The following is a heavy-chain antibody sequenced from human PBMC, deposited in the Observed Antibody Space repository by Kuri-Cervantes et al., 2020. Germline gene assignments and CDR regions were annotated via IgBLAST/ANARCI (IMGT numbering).Heavy chain of an antibody. D-gene: IGHD3-16*01. CDR3: AKDLLYGKVLGRIDH. J-gene: IGHJ4*02. Sequence: GGSLRLSCAASGFTFSSYWMSWVRQAPGKGLEWVATISYDGSKTYYGNSVKGRFTISRDNSKNTQYLQMNRLRSEDTAVYYCAKDLLYGKVLGRIDHWGQGALVTVSS. CDR1: GFTFSSYW. V-gene: IGHV3-30*18. CDR2: ISYDGSKT.